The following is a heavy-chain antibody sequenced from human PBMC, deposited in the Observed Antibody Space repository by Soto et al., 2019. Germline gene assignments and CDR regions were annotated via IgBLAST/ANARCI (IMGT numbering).Heavy chain of an antibody. Sequence: QVQLVQSGAEVKKPGASVKVSCKASGYTFTSYGISWVRQAPRQGLEWMGWISAYNGNTNYAQQLQGTVTMTTNTATSTAYMELRSRRSDDTSVYYCARDEFGFHPPLRPGCYYLDDWGKGTTVTVSS. CDR3: ARDEFGFHPPLRPGCYYLDD. J-gene: IGHJ6*03. CDR1: GYTFTSYG. CDR2: ISAYNGNT. V-gene: IGHV1-18*01. D-gene: IGHD3-10*01.